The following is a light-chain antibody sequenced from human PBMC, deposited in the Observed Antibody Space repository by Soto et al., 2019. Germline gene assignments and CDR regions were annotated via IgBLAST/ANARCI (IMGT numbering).Light chain of an antibody. Sequence: QSALTHPPSASGSPGQSVTISCTGTSCDVGGDYFVSWYQQSPGKAPKLMIYEVSKRPSGVPDRFSGSKSGNTASLTVSGLQDEDEADYYCSSYSGSNLYVFGTGTKVTVL. V-gene: IGLV2-8*01. CDR3: SSYSGSNLYV. CDR1: SCDVGGDYF. CDR2: EVS. J-gene: IGLJ1*01.